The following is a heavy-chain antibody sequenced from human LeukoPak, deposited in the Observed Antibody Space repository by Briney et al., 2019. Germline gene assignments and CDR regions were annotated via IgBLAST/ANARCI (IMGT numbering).Heavy chain of an antibody. CDR1: GFTFSSYA. CDR2: ISGSGGST. J-gene: IGHJ6*03. V-gene: IGHV3-23*01. D-gene: IGHD6-6*01. CDR3: TSSSSRGIYYYYYYMDV. Sequence: PGGSLRLSCAAPGFTFSSYAMSWVRQAPGKGLEWASAISGSGGSTYHADSVKGRFTISRDNSKNTLYLQMNSLRAEDTAVYYCTSSSSRGIYYYYYYMDVWGKGTTVTVSS.